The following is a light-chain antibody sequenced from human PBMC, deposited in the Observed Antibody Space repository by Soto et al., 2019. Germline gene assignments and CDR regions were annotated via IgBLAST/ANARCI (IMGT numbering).Light chain of an antibody. Sequence: QSVLTQPPSASGTPGQRVTISCSGGSSNVGSNTVNWYQHLPGTAPKLLIYINNQRPSGVPDRFSASKSGSSASLAISGLQSGDEADYHCAAWDDSLNGDVFGTGTKVTVL. CDR1: SSNVGSNT. V-gene: IGLV1-44*01. CDR2: INN. CDR3: AAWDDSLNGDV. J-gene: IGLJ1*01.